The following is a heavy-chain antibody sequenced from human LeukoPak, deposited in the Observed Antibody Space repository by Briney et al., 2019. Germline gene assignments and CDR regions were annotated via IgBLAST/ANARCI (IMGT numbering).Heavy chain of an antibody. CDR1: GFTFSSST. V-gene: IGHV3-23*01. CDR3: AKRASGSGTSLYYFDY. CDR2: ISNSAGST. D-gene: IGHD3-10*01. Sequence: GGSLRLSCAASGFTFSSSTMNWVRQAPGKGLEWVSVISNSAGSTFYADSVKSRFTISRDNSKNTLYLQMNSLRAEDTAVYYCAKRASGSGTSLYYFDYWGQGTLVTVSS. J-gene: IGHJ4*02.